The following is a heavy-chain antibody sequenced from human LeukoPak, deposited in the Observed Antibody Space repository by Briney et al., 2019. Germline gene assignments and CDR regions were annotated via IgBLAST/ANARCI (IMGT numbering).Heavy chain of an antibody. Sequence: GGSLRLSCAASGFTFSSYGMHWVRQAPGKGLEWVAFIRYDGSNKYYADSVKGRFTISRDNSKNTLYLQMNSLRAEDTAVYYCARDKGFDSSGDFDYWGQGTLVTVSS. V-gene: IGHV3-30*02. CDR3: ARDKGFDSSGDFDY. CDR2: IRYDGSNK. CDR1: GFTFSSYG. D-gene: IGHD3-22*01. J-gene: IGHJ4*02.